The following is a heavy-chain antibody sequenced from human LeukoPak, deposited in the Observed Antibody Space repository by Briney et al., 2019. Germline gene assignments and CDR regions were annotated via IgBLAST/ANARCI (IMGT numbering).Heavy chain of an antibody. D-gene: IGHD3-16*01. CDR2: IYYTGNT. J-gene: IGHJ3*02. CDR1: GGSIRTYY. CDR3: ARVGEGAFDI. V-gene: IGHV4-59*01. Sequence: PSETLSLTCTVSGGSIRTYYWSWIRQPPGKKLEWIGYIYYTGNTNYNPSLKSRVTISVDTSKHLFSLKLSSVTAADTAVYYCARVGEGAFDIWGQGTMVTVSS.